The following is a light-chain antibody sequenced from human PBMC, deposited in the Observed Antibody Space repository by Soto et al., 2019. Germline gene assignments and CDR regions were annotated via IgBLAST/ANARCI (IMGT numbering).Light chain of an antibody. CDR3: QHYNSYSEA. Sequence: DIQMTQSPSTLSGSVGDRVTITCRASQTISSWLAWYQQKPEKAPKLLIYKASTLKSGVPSRFSGSGSGTEFTLTISSMQTDDFAHYYCQHYNSYSEAVGQGTKVDSK. CDR2: KAS. J-gene: IGKJ1*01. V-gene: IGKV1-5*03. CDR1: QTISSW.